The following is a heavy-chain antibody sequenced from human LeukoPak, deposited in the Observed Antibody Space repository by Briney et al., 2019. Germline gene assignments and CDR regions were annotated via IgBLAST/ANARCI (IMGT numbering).Heavy chain of an antibody. CDR1: GFTFSSYA. J-gene: IGHJ4*02. CDR3: ARGGSYGIYYFDY. V-gene: IGHV3-53*01. D-gene: IGHD3-10*01. CDR2: IYTDGTT. Sequence: PGGSLRLSCAASGFTFSSYAMSWVRQAPGKGLEWVSVIYTDGTTYYADSVKGRFTISRDNSKNTLYLQMNTLRAEDTAFYYCARGGSYGIYYFDYWGQGTLVTVSS.